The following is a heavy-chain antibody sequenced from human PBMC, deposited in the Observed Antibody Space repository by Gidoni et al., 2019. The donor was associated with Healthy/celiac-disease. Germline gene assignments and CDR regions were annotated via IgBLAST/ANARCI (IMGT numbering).Heavy chain of an antibody. CDR1: GGSISSYY. V-gene: IGHV4-4*07. J-gene: IGHJ6*03. Sequence: QVQLQESGPGLVKPSETLSLTCTVPGGSISSYYWSWIRQPAGKGLEWIGRIYTSGSTNYNPSLKSRVTMSVDTSKNQFSLKLSSVTAADTAVYYCARENIVVVPAAIYQYYYYYYMDVWGKGTTVTVSS. CDR2: IYTSGST. D-gene: IGHD2-2*01. CDR3: ARENIVVVPAAIYQYYYYYYMDV.